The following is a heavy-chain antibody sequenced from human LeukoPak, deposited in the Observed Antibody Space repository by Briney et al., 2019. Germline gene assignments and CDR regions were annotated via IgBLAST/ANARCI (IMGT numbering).Heavy chain of an antibody. CDR2: INYSGST. V-gene: IGHV4-59*01. CDR1: GGSISSYY. CDR3: ARALLWFGEFGNWFDP. Sequence: SETLSLTCTVSGGSISSYYWSWIRQPPGKGLEWIGYINYSGSTNYNPSLKSRVTISVDTSKNQFSLKLSSVTAADTAVYYCARALLWFGEFGNWFDPWGQGTLVTVSS. D-gene: IGHD3-10*01. J-gene: IGHJ5*02.